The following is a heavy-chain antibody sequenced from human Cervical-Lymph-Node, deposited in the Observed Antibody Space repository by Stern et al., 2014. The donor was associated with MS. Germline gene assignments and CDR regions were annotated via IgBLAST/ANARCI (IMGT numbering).Heavy chain of an antibody. Sequence: VQLVESGAEVKKPGASVKVSCKASGYTFTIHYMHWVRQAPGQGLEWIGIINPSGCRARYAQKFQGRVNMTRDTSTNTVYMDLSSLRSEDTGVYLGAREGSRRTPTGYDYWGQGTPVTVST. CDR1: GYTFTIHY. V-gene: IGHV1-46*01. D-gene: IGHD3-9*01. J-gene: IGHJ4*02. CDR3: AREGSRRTPTGYDY. CDR2: INPSGCRA.